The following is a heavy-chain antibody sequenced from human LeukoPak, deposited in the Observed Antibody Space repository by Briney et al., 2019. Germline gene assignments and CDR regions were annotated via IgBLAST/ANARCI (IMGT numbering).Heavy chain of an antibody. J-gene: IGHJ4*02. CDR1: GGSISSSSYY. D-gene: IGHD1-26*01. V-gene: IGHV4-39*01. Sequence: SETLSLTCTVSGGSISSSSYYWGWIRQPPGKGLEWIGSIYYSGSTSYNPSLKSRVTISVDTSKNQFSLKLSPVTAADTAVYYCASSIVGNYYFDYWGQGTLVTVSS. CDR2: IYYSGST. CDR3: ASSIVGNYYFDY.